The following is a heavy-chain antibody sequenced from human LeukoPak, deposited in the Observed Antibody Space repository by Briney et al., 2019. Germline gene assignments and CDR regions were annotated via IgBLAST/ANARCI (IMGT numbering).Heavy chain of an antibody. CDR2: ISNSGST. Sequence: SETLSLTCTVSGGSISSHYCTSIRQSPVKGLEWIGDISNSGSTCYSPSLKSRVTISIDTSKNQFSLKLSSVTAADTAVYYCGRDALVGYFSYYYMDVWGKGSTVT. D-gene: IGHD2-15*01. CDR3: GRDALVGYFSYYYMDV. V-gene: IGHV4-59*11. CDR1: GGSISSHY. J-gene: IGHJ6*03.